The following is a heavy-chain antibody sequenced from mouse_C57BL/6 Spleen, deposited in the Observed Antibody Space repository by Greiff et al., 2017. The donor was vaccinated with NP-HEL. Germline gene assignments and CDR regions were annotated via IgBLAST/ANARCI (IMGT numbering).Heavy chain of an antibody. CDR1: GFTFTDYY. D-gene: IGHD1-1*01. CDR3: ARRSYLYYFDY. CDR2: IRNKANGYTT. Sequence: EVKVVESGGGLVQPGGSLSLSCAASGFTFTDYYMSWVRQPPGKALEWLGFIRNKANGYTTEYSASVKGRFTISRDNSQSILYLQMNALRAEDSATYYCARRSYLYYFDYWGQGTTLTVSS. V-gene: IGHV7-3*01. J-gene: IGHJ2*01.